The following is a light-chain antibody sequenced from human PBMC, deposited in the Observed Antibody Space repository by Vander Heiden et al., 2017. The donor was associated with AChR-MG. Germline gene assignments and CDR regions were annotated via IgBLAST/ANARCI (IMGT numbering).Light chain of an antibody. CDR2: DVS. V-gene: IGLV2-11*01. CDR1: SSDVGRFNY. CDR3: CSYGGTSTHVL. J-gene: IGLJ2*01. Sequence: QSALTQPRSVSGSPGQSVTIACTGTSSDVGRFNYVSWYQQHPGRAPKLIIFDVSKRPSGVPDRFSGSKSGNTASLTISGLQTEDEAEYYCCSYGGTSTHVLFGGGTELTVL.